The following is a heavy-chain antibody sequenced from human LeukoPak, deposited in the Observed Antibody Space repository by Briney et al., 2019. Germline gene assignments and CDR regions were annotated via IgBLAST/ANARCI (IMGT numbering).Heavy chain of an antibody. CDR3: ARDLTLSPTMTNWFDP. V-gene: IGHV4-4*09. J-gene: IGHJ5*02. D-gene: IGHD3-22*01. Sequence: PSETLSLTCTVSGGSISSYYWSWIRQPPGKGLEWIGYIYTSGSTNYNPSLKSRVTISVDTSKNQFSLKLSSVTAADTAVYYCARDLTLSPTMTNWFDPWGQGTLVTVSS. CDR1: GGSISSYY. CDR2: IYTSGST.